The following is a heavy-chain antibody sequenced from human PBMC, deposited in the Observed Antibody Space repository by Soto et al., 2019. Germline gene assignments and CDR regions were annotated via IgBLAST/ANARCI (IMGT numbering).Heavy chain of an antibody. D-gene: IGHD6-13*01. CDR2: MNPDSGNT. J-gene: IGHJ4*02. CDR3: ARIRQQKHEHDY. CDR1: GYTFTTYD. Sequence: ASVKVSCKTSGYTFTTYDINWVRQATGQGLEWMGWMNPDSGNTGYLQKFQGRVTMTRDTSISTAYMELSSLTSEDTAVYYCARIRQQKHEHDYWGQGTLVTVSS. V-gene: IGHV1-8*01.